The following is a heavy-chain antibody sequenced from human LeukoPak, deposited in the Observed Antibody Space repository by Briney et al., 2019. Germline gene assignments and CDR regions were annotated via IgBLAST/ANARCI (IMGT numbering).Heavy chain of an antibody. D-gene: IGHD1-26*01. CDR3: ATGRYSGSVDY. Sequence: PSETLSLTCAVSGYSLGSGFYCGWVRQPPGKGLEWIGNMYHTGTIYYNPSLRSRLTISEDTPKSHFSLTVDSVTAADTAVYYCATGRYSGSVDYWGQGILVTVSS. CDR2: MYHTGTI. V-gene: IGHV4-38-2*01. CDR1: GYSLGSGFY. J-gene: IGHJ4*02.